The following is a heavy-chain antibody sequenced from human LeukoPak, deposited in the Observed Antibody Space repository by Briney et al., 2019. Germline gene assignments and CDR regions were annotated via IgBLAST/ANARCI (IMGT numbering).Heavy chain of an antibody. CDR1: GFTFDDYG. J-gene: IGHJ6*03. D-gene: IGHD6-13*01. CDR3: ARESSSWYYYYYMDV. Sequence: AGGSLRLSCAASGFTFDDYGMSWVRQAPGKGLEWVSGINWNGGSTGYADSVKGRFTISRDNAKNSLYLQMNSLRAEDTALYYCARESSSWYYYYYMDVWGKGTTVTVSS. CDR2: INWNGGST. V-gene: IGHV3-20*04.